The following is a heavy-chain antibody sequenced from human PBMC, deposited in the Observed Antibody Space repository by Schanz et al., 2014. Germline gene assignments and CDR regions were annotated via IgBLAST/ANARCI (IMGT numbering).Heavy chain of an antibody. Sequence: EVQLEVSGGGLVQPGGSLRLSCEASGFNVGNNYMSWVRQPPGKGLECISIIYSRGGTFHADSVKGRFTISRDNSENTLFLEMNSLRLEDTAVYYCARDDGGGYNQIDYWGQGALVTVSS. D-gene: IGHD5-12*01. CDR2: IYSRGGT. J-gene: IGHJ4*02. CDR3: ARDDGGGYNQIDY. V-gene: IGHV3-66*02. CDR1: GFNVGNNY.